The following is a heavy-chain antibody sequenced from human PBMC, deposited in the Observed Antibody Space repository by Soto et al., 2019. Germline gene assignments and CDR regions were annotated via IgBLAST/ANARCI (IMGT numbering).Heavy chain of an antibody. V-gene: IGHV3-23*01. J-gene: IGHJ6*02. Sequence: EVYLLESGGDLVQPGGSLRLSCAASGFSFDSYVMNWVRQAPGKGLEWVSSISPSGGGANYADSVKGRFTISRDNSKKTFSLQMNSLRAEDTAVYYCAKDLEQLTWGLHRDGLDVWGQGTTVTVSS. CDR3: AKDLEQLTWGLHRDGLDV. CDR1: GFSFDSYV. CDR2: ISPSGGGA. D-gene: IGHD1-1*01.